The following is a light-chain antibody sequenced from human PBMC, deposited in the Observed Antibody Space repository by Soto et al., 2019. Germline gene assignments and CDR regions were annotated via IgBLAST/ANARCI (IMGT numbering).Light chain of an antibody. CDR1: QSVSSSY. Sequence: EIVLTQSPGTLSLSPGERATLSCRASQSVSSSYLAWYQQQPGQSPRLLIYGASSRATGIPDRFSGSGSGPDFTLTISRLEPEDFAVYYCKQYGSSPPLFSFGPWTKVDI. CDR3: KQYGSSPPLFS. J-gene: IGKJ3*01. V-gene: IGKV3-20*01. CDR2: GAS.